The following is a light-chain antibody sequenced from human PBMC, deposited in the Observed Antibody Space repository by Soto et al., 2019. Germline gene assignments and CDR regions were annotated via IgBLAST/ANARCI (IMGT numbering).Light chain of an antibody. V-gene: IGKV3-20*01. CDR1: QIIKTFY. Sequence: IVLTQSAGAVSLSPGETATLSCRASQIIKTFYFGWYQQKPGQSPRLLIYGVYSRATGTPDRFSGSGSGTGFTLTISSLEPEDSAVYYCQLCGSSLITFGQGTRLEI. J-gene: IGKJ5*01. CDR2: GVY. CDR3: QLCGSSLIT.